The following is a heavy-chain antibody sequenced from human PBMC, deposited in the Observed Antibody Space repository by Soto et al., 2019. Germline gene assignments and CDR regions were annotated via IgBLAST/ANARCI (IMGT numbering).Heavy chain of an antibody. D-gene: IGHD2-2*01. J-gene: IGHJ3*01. CDR3: TKGASTSCFSAFDL. CDR2: ISGNSGNI. Sequence: EVQLVESGGGVVQPGRALRLSCSASGFTFEDYAMNWVRQAPGKVLEWVSSISGNSGNIVYADSVRGRFTISRDNAKTTLPLQMNSLRAEDTALSYCTKGASTSCFSAFDLWGQGTLVTVSS. V-gene: IGHV3-9*01. CDR1: GFTFEDYA.